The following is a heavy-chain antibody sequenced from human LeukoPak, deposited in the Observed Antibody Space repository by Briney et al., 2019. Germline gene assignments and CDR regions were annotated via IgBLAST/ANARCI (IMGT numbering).Heavy chain of an antibody. Sequence: ASVKVSCKASGYTFTGYYVHWVRQAPGQGLEWMGWINPNSGGTNYAQKFQGRVTMTRDTSISTAYMELSRLRSDDTAVYYCARAGFGELLSHFDYWGQGTLVTVSS. J-gene: IGHJ4*02. V-gene: IGHV1-2*02. CDR2: INPNSGGT. CDR3: ARAGFGELLSHFDY. D-gene: IGHD3-10*01. CDR1: GYTFTGYY.